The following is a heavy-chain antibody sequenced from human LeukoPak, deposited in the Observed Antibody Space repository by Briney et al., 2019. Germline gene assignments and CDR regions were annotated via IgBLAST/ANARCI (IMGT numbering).Heavy chain of an antibody. J-gene: IGHJ6*03. D-gene: IGHD2-15*01. V-gene: IGHV4-34*01. Sequence: APETLSLTCAVYGGSFSDFYWSWIRQPPGKGLEWIGEINHSGSTNYNPSLKSRVTISVDTSKNQFSLNLSSVTAADTAVYYCARYSSSYRYYYMDVWGKGTTVTVSS. CDR2: INHSGST. CDR3: ARYSSSYRYYYMDV. CDR1: GGSFSDFY.